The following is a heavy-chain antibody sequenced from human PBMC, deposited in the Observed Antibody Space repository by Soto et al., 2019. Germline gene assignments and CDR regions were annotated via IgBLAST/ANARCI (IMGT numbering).Heavy chain of an antibody. J-gene: IGHJ6*02. CDR3: ARDTFYYDSSGYPRGYYGMDV. CDR2: IGTAGDT. CDR1: GFTFSSYD. V-gene: IGHV3-13*04. Sequence: PGGSLRLSCAASGFTFSSYDMHWVRQATGKGLEWVSAIGTAGDTYYPGSVKGRFTISRENAKNSLYLQMNSLRAGDTAVYYCARDTFYYDSSGYPRGYYGMDVWGQGTTVTVSS. D-gene: IGHD3-22*01.